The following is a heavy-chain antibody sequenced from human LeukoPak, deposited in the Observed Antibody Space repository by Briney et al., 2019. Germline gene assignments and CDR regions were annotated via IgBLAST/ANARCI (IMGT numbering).Heavy chain of an antibody. CDR3: ARDLVGATFFYYYGMDV. CDR2: INPSGGST. CDR1: GYTFTSYY. Sequence: ASVKVSCKASGYTFTSYYMHWVRQAPGQGLEWMGIINPSGGSTSYAQKFQGRITMTRDTSTSTVYMELSSLRSEDTAVYYCARDLVGATFFYYYGMDVWGQGTTVTVSS. J-gene: IGHJ6*02. V-gene: IGHV1-46*01. D-gene: IGHD1-26*01.